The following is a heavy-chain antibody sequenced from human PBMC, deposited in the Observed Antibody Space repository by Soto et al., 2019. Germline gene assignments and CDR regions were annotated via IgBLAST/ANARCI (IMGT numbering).Heavy chain of an antibody. J-gene: IGHJ5*02. CDR1: GYTFTSYG. V-gene: IGHV1-3*01. CDR2: INAGNGNT. D-gene: IGHD3-9*01. CDR3: ARAPTGILTGYYRGTWFDP. Sequence: ASVKVACKASGYTFTSYGMHWVRQAPGQRLEWMGWINAGNGNTKYSQKFQGRVTITRDTSATTAYMEVSSLRSEDTAVYYCARAPTGILTGYYRGTWFDPWGQGTLVTVSS.